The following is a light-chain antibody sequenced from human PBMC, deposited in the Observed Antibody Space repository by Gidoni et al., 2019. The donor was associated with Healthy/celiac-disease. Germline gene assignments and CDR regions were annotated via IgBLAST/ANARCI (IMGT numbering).Light chain of an antibody. V-gene: IGKV3-20*01. Sequence: IVLTQSPGTLSLSPGERATLSCRASQSVSSSYLAWYQQKPGQAPRLLIYGASSRATGIPDRFSGSGSGTDFTLTISRLEPEDFAVYYCQKYGSSPVTFGQGTKVEIK. CDR1: QSVSSSY. CDR2: GAS. J-gene: IGKJ1*01. CDR3: QKYGSSPVT.